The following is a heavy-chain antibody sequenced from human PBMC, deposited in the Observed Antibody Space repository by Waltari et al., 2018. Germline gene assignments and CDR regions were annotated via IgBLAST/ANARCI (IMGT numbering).Heavy chain of an antibody. J-gene: IGHJ5*02. Sequence: QVQLVQSGAEVKKPGASVKVSCKASGYTFTSSDINWVRQATGQGLEWMGWMNPNSGGTNYAQKFQGWVTMTRDTSISTAYMELSRLRSDDTAVYYCAKAGRRGSYGPYNWFDPWGQGTLVTVSS. D-gene: IGHD3-16*01. V-gene: IGHV1-2*04. CDR1: GYTFTSSD. CDR2: MNPNSGGT. CDR3: AKAGRRGSYGPYNWFDP.